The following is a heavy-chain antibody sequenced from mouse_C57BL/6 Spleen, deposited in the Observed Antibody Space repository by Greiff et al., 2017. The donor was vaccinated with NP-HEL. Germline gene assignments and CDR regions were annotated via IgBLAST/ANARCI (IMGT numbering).Heavy chain of an antibody. CDR3: TRDPSYYYGFAY. J-gene: IGHJ3*01. CDR2: ISSGGDYI. D-gene: IGHD1-1*01. V-gene: IGHV5-9-1*02. Sequence: DVQLGEGGEGLVKPGGSLKLSCAASGFTFSSYAMSWVRQTPEKRLEWVAYISSGGDYIYYADTVKGRFTISRDNARNTLYLQMSSLKSEDTAMYYCTRDPSYYYGFAYWGQGTLVTVSA. CDR1: GFTFSSYA.